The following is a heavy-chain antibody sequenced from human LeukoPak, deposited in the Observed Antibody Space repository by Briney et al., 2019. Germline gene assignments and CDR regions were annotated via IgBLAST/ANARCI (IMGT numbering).Heavy chain of an antibody. Sequence: ASVKVSCKASGYTFTGYYMHWVRQAPGQGLEWMGRINPNSGGTNYAQKFQGRVTMTRDTSISTAYMELSRLRSDDTALYYCARILLYCSGGSCSDYWGQGTLVTVSS. J-gene: IGHJ4*02. V-gene: IGHV1-2*06. CDR2: INPNSGGT. CDR3: ARILLYCSGGSCSDY. CDR1: GYTFTGYY. D-gene: IGHD2-15*01.